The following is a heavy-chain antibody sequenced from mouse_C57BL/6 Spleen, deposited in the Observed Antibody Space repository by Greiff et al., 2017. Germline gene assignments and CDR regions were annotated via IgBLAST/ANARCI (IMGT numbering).Heavy chain of an antibody. J-gene: IGHJ3*01. Sequence: VQLQQSGPELVKPGASVKISCKASGYAFSSSWMNWVKQRPGKGLEWIGRIYPGDGDTNYNGKFKGKATLTADKSSSTAYMQLSSLTSEDSAVYFCARFETRGFAYWGQGTLVTVSA. CDR1: GYAFSSSW. V-gene: IGHV1-82*01. CDR2: IYPGDGDT. CDR3: ARFETRGFAY.